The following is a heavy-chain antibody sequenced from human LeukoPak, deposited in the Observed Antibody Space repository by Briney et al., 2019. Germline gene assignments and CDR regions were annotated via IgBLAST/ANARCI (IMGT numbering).Heavy chain of an antibody. V-gene: IGHV3-30-3*01. J-gene: IGHJ3*02. CDR3: ARAPMSYDSSGFGGALDI. CDR2: ISYDGTNK. D-gene: IGHD3-22*01. CDR1: GFTFSNYA. Sequence: GGSLRLSCAASGFTFSNYAMHWVRQAPGKGLEWVAVISYDGTNKYYADSVKGRFTISRDNSKNTMYLQMNSLRAEDTAMYYCARAPMSYDSSGFGGALDIWGQGTMVTVSS.